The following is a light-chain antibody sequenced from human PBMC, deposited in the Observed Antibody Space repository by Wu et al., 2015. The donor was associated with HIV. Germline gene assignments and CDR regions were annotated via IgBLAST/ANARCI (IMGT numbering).Light chain of an antibody. CDR3: QQLNSSPRYT. J-gene: IGKJ2*01. Sequence: DIQMTQSPSSLSASVGDRVTITCRASQDIKDYLAWYQQKPGKVPTLLIFDASSGGTSQFSGSGSGTEFTLTISSLQPGDSATYYCQQLNSSPRYTFGQGTKVEIK. V-gene: IGKV1-27*01. CDR2: DAS. CDR1: QDIKDY.